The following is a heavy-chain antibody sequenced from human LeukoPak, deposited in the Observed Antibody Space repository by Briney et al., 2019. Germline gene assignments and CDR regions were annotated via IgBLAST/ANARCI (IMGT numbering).Heavy chain of an antibody. CDR2: IYTSGST. Sequence: PSETLSLTCTVSGGSISSYYWSWIRQPAGKGLEWIGRIYTSGSTNYNPSLKSRVTMSVDTSKNQFSLKLSSVTAADTAVYYCARDFASGHDILTGYGLFFDYWGQGTLVTVSS. D-gene: IGHD3-9*01. CDR3: ARDFASGHDILTGYGLFFDY. CDR1: GGSISSYY. V-gene: IGHV4-4*07. J-gene: IGHJ4*02.